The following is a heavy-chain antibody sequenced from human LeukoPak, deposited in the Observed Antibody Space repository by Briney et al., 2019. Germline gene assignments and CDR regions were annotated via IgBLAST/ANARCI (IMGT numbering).Heavy chain of an antibody. V-gene: IGHV3-66*01. D-gene: IGHD3-10*01. Sequence: PGGSLRLSCAVSGFTVSSNYMSWVRQAPGKGLEWVSVIHSGGSTYYADSVKGRFTISRDNAKNMLYLHMNTLRAEDTAVYYCARGSGSYDWFDPWGQGTLVTVSS. CDR2: IHSGGST. CDR3: ARGSGSYDWFDP. J-gene: IGHJ5*02. CDR1: GFTVSSNY.